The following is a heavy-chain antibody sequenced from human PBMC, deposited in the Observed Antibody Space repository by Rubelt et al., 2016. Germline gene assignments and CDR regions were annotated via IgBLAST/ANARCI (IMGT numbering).Heavy chain of an antibody. J-gene: IGHJ3*02. Sequence: QVQLVQSGAEVKKPGASVKVSCKASGYTFTSYGISWVRQAPGQGLEWMGWISAYNGNTNYAQKRQGRVTMTTDTSTSTAYMELRSLRSEDTAVYYCAREDTTDRGWYDALDIWGQGTMVTVSS. D-gene: IGHD6-19*01. CDR2: ISAYNGNT. CDR3: AREDTTDRGWYDALDI. CDR1: GYTFTSYG. V-gene: IGHV1-18*01.